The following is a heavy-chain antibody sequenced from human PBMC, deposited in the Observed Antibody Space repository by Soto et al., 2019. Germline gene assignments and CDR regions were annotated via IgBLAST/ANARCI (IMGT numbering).Heavy chain of an antibody. CDR1: GGTFSDYA. CDR3: ALGTRHSWSSDF. J-gene: IGHJ4*02. D-gene: IGHD6-13*01. CDR2: IIPLTETP. V-gene: IGHV1-69*01. Sequence: QVQVVQSVAEVKKPGSSVKVSCKASGGTFSDYAISWVRQAPGQGLEWMGGIIPLTETPVYAQTVQGRLTITADETTSVAYMELSTLRSDATAVYYCALGTRHSWSSDFWGQGTLVTVSS.